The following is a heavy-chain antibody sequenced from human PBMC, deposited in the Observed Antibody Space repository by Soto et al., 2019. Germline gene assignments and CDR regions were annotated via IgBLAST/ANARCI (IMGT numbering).Heavy chain of an antibody. V-gene: IGHV3-23*01. D-gene: IGHD6-13*01. J-gene: IGHJ3*02. CDR3: AKDLLSYSSSWYSAFDI. CDR1: GFTFSSYA. Sequence: EVQLLESGGGLVQPGGSLRLSCAASGFTFSSYAMSWVRQAPGKGLEWVSAISGSGGSTYYADSVKGRFTISRDNSKNTLYLQMNSLRAEDTAVYYCAKDLLSYSSSWYSAFDIWGQGTMVTVSS. CDR2: ISGSGGST.